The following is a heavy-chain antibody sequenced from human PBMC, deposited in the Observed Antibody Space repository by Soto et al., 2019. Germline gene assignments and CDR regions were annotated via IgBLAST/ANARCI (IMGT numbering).Heavy chain of an antibody. CDR3: ARASRYCSNGVCLGGFDY. CDR2: VSYDGSNK. V-gene: IGHV3-30-3*01. CDR1: EVTFSSYA. J-gene: IGHJ4*02. D-gene: IGHD2-8*01. Sequence: QVQLVESGGDVVQPGRSLRLSCAASEVTFSSYAIHWVRQAPGKGLEWVATVSYDGSNKFYADSGRGRFSISRDHSKNTLYLQMNSLKTEDTAVYFCARASRYCSNGVCLGGFDYWGQGTLVTVSS.